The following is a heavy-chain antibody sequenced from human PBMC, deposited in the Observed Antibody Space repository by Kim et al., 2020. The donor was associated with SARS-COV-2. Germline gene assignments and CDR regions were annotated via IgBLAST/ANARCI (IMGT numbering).Heavy chain of an antibody. Sequence: GGSLRLSCAASGFTFSSYWMHWVRQAPGKGLVWVSRINSDGSSTSYADSVKGRFTISRDNAKNTLYLQMNSLRAEDTAVYYCARDSRWLAPQDYGMDVWGQGTTVTVSS. V-gene: IGHV3-74*01. CDR3: ARDSRWLAPQDYGMDV. D-gene: IGHD6-19*01. J-gene: IGHJ6*02. CDR1: GFTFSSYW. CDR2: INSDGSST.